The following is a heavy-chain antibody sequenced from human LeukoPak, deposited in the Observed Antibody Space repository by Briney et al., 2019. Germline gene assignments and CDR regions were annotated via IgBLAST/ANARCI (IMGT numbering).Heavy chain of an antibody. Sequence: PSETLSLTCTVSGGSICSGGYYWSWIRQHPGTGLEWIGYIHHSGSSYYNPSLKSRVIISVDTSKNQFSLKLNSVTAADTAVYYCANYGSGSYRFDPWGQGTLVTVSS. D-gene: IGHD3-10*01. V-gene: IGHV4-31*03. CDR1: GGSICSGGYY. CDR2: IHHSGSS. J-gene: IGHJ5*02. CDR3: ANYGSGSYRFDP.